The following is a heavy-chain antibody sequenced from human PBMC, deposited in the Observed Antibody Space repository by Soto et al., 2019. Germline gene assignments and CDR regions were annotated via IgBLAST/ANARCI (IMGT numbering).Heavy chain of an antibody. CDR3: TRDLYYCDSSYSTPSDY. Sequence: QVHLVQSGAEVKKPGASVKVSCKASGYTFNNYYMHWVRQAPGQGLEWMGKINPSGGSTSYAQKFQGRITMTRDKSTSTVYLELSSLSSEDTAVYYCTRDLYYCDSSYSTPSDYWGQGTLVTVSS. V-gene: IGHV1-46*02. D-gene: IGHD3-22*01. J-gene: IGHJ4*02. CDR2: INPSGGST. CDR1: GYTFNNYY.